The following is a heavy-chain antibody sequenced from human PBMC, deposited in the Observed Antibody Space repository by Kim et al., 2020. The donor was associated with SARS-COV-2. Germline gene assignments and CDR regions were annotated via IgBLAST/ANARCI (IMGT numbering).Heavy chain of an antibody. Sequence: SVKVSCKASGGTFSSYAISWVRQAPGQGLEWMGGNIPIFGTANYAQKFQGRVTITADESTSTAYMELSSLRSEDTAVYYCARESGGYSYGYYYYYGMDVWGQGTTVTVSS. D-gene: IGHD5-18*01. V-gene: IGHV1-69*13. CDR2: NIPIFGTA. CDR3: ARESGGYSYGYYYYYGMDV. CDR1: GGTFSSYA. J-gene: IGHJ6*02.